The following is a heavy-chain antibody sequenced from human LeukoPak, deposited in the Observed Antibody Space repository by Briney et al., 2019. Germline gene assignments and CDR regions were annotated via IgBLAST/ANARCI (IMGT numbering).Heavy chain of an antibody. CDR3: ASLGTNSSSWYGTRPDYYYGMDV. J-gene: IGHJ6*02. D-gene: IGHD6-13*01. CDR2: INAGNGNT. Sequence: ASVKVSCKASGYTFTSYAMHWVRQAPGQRLEWMGWINAGNGNTKYSQKFQGRVTITRDTSASTAYMELSSLRSEDTAVYYCASLGTNSSSWYGTRPDYYYGMDVWGQGTTVTVSS. CDR1: GYTFTSYA. V-gene: IGHV1-3*01.